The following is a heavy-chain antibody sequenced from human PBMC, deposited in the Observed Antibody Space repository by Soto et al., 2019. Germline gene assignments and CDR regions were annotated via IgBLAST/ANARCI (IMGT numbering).Heavy chain of an antibody. D-gene: IGHD6-13*01. V-gene: IGHV3-48*02. Sequence: GGSLRLSCAASGFTFSSYSMNWVRQAPGKGLEWVSYIISSRSTIYYADSVKGRFTISRDNAKNSLYLQMNSLRDEDTAVYYCARVSSSWTSYYYYGMDVWGQGTTVTVSS. CDR2: IISSRSTI. CDR3: ARVSSSWTSYYYYGMDV. J-gene: IGHJ6*02. CDR1: GFTFSSYS.